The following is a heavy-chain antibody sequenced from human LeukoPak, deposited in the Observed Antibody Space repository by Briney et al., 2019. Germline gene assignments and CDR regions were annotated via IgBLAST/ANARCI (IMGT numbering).Heavy chain of an antibody. CDR2: IYYSGST. CDR1: GGSISSDDYY. J-gene: IGHJ4*02. V-gene: IGHV4-30-4*01. CDR3: ARDPDSVLVGATGGSY. Sequence: KSSETLSLTCIVSGGSISSDDYYWNWIRQPPGKGLEYIGYIYYSGSTYYNSSLQSRVSISVDTSKNQFSLKLNSVTAADTAVYYCARDPDSVLVGATGGSYWGQGTLVTVSS. D-gene: IGHD1-26*01.